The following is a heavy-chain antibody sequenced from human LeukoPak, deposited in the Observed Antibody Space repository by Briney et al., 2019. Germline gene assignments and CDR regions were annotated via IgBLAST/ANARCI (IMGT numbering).Heavy chain of an antibody. D-gene: IGHD2-8*01. J-gene: IGHJ4*02. Sequence: SETLSLTCTVSGASINDYYWTRIRQPPGKGLEWIGYVYHTGTSGYHPSLKNRVAMSLDTSKNQLSLKLSSVTAADTAVYSCTRVVNGGHFDYWGQGTLVTVSS. V-gene: IGHV4-59*01. CDR2: VYHTGTS. CDR3: TRVVNGGHFDY. CDR1: GASINDYY.